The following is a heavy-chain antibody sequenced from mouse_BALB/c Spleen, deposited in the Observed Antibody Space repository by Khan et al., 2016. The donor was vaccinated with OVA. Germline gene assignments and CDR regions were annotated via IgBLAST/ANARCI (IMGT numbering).Heavy chain of an antibody. J-gene: IGHJ1*01. CDR2: INTYTGEP. V-gene: IGHV9-1*02. CDR1: GYTFTNYG. Sequence: QIQLVQSGPELKKPGETVKISCKASGYTFTNYGMNWVKQAPGKGLKWMGWINTYTGEPTYADDFKGRFVFSLETSASTAYLQISNLKNEDMTTXCGEITSSYWYSDVWGAGTTVTVSS. CDR3: EITSSYWYSDV. D-gene: IGHD6-1*01.